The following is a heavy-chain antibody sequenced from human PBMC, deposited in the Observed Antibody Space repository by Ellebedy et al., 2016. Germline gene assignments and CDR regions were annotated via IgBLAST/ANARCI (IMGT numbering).Heavy chain of an antibody. CDR1: GASFSGYY. CDR3: ASGGIVVVPAAKKRGFDY. J-gene: IGHJ4*02. CDR2: INHSGST. Sequence: SETLSLTCAVYGASFSGYYCSWIRQPPGKGLEWIGEINHSGSTNYNPSLKSRVTISVDTSKNQFSLKLSSVTAADTAVYYCASGGIVVVPAAKKRGFDYWGQGILVTVSS. V-gene: IGHV4-34*01. D-gene: IGHD2-2*01.